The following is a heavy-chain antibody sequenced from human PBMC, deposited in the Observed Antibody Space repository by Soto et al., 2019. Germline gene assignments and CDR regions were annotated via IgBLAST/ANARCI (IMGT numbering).Heavy chain of an antibody. CDR3: ARASIGGGGDYWEYFQH. D-gene: IGHD2-21*02. CDR2: INPGNGST. J-gene: IGHJ1*01. CDR1: GYTFTSYA. V-gene: IGHV1-3*01. Sequence: GASVKVSCKASGYTFTSYAMHWVRQAPGQRLEWMGWINPGNGSTNYAQKFQGWVTMTRDTSASTAYMELSSLRSDDTAVYYCARASIGGGGDYWEYFQHWGQGTLVTVSS.